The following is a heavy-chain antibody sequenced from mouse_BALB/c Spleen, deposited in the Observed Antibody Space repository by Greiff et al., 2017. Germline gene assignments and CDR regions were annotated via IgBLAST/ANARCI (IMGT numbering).Heavy chain of an antibody. CDR3: ARETPLYYFDY. J-gene: IGHJ2*01. CDR2: IWAGGST. V-gene: IGHV2-9*02. Sequence: VQVVESGPGLVAPSQSLSISCTASGFSLTSYCVHWVRQPPGQGLEWMGVIWAGGSTNYNSDLMSRLSISTDNSTSQVFLKMNSLQTDDTAMYYCARETPLYYFDYWGQGTTLTVSA. CDR1: GFSLTSYC.